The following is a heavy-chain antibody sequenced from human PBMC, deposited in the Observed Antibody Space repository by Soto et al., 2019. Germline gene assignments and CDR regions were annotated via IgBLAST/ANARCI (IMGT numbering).Heavy chain of an antibody. CDR1: GGTFSSYA. Sequence: SVKVCCKSSGGTFSSYAISWVRQAPGQGPDGMGGIIPIFGTANYAQKFQGRVTITADESTSTAYTELSGLRSEDTAVYYCASRRITGTTGSDYYYYGMDVWGQGTTVTVSS. CDR2: IIPIFGTA. D-gene: IGHD1-7*01. CDR3: ASRRITGTTGSDYYYYGMDV. V-gene: IGHV1-69*01. J-gene: IGHJ6*02.